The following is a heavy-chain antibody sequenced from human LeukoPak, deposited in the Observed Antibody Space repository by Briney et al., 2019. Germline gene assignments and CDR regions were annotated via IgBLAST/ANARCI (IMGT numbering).Heavy chain of an antibody. Sequence: SETLSLTRTVSGYSISSGYYWGWIRQPPGKGLEWIGTIYQSGSTYYNPSLKSRVTISIDTSKNQFSLKLNSVTAADTAVYYCARTYYYGSGSYYDSRDGFDIWGQGTMVTVSS. CDR1: GYSISSGYY. V-gene: IGHV4-38-2*02. CDR3: ARTYYYGSGSYYDSRDGFDI. CDR2: IYQSGST. J-gene: IGHJ3*02. D-gene: IGHD3-10*01.